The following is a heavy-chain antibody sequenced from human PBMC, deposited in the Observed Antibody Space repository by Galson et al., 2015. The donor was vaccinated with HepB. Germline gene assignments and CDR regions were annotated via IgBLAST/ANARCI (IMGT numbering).Heavy chain of an antibody. D-gene: IGHD6-13*01. CDR2: IDSGDGYT. Sequence: SLRLSCAASGFTFSDYYMSWIRQVPGRGLEWVSYIDSGDGYTNYADSVKGRFTISRDNAKNSLYLQMNSLRAEDTAMYYCARSKPTSAAAGDDFDYWGQGTLVTVSS. CDR1: GFTFSDYY. J-gene: IGHJ4*02. CDR3: ARSKPTSAAAGDDFDY. V-gene: IGHV3-11*06.